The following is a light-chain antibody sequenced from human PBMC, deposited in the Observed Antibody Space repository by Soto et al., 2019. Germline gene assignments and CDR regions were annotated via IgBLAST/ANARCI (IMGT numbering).Light chain of an antibody. J-gene: IGKJ1*01. CDR3: LQDYNYPRT. Sequence: AIRMTQSPSSLSASTGDRVTITCRASQGISSYLGWYQQKPGKAPKLLIYAASNLQSGVPSRFSGSGSGTDFTLTISSLQPEDFATYYCLQDYNYPRTFGQGTKVDIK. CDR2: AAS. V-gene: IGKV1-6*01. CDR1: QGISSY.